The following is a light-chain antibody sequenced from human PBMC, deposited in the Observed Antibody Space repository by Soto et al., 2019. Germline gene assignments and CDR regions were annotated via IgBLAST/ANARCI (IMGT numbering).Light chain of an antibody. CDR1: QSLDHSDGNTY. V-gene: IGKV2-24*01. CDR2: KVS. CDR3: MQATQLPYT. J-gene: IGKJ2*01. Sequence: DIVLTQTPLTSPVTLGQPASISCRSSQSLDHSDGNTYLSWLLQRPGQPPRVLIYKVSNRFAGVPDRFSGSGAGTNFTLKITRVEAEDVGLYHFMQATQLPYTFGQGTKLDLK.